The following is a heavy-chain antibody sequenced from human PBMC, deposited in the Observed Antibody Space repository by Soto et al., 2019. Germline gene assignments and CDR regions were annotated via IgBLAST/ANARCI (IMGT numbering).Heavy chain of an antibody. CDR2: IYTSGST. J-gene: IGHJ6*02. CDR1: GGSISSYY. Sequence: SETLSLTCTVSGGSISSYYWSWIRQPAGKGLEWIGRIYTSGSTNYNPSLKSRVTMSVDTSKNQFSLKLSSVTAADTAVYYCARDGRIAVAGTYYYYYYGMDVWGQGTTVT. D-gene: IGHD6-19*01. V-gene: IGHV4-4*07. CDR3: ARDGRIAVAGTYYYYYYGMDV.